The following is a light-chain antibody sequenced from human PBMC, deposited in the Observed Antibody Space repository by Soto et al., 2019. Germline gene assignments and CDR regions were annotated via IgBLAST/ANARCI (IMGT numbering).Light chain of an antibody. J-gene: IGKJ4*01. CDR3: QQYNSGRT. Sequence: DIQMTQSPSTLSASVGDRVTITCRASQSISSWLAWYQQKPGKAPKLLIYDASSLESGVPSRFSGSGSGTEFTLTISSLQPDDFATYYCQQYNSGRTFGGGTKVDIK. CDR2: DAS. CDR1: QSISSW. V-gene: IGKV1-5*01.